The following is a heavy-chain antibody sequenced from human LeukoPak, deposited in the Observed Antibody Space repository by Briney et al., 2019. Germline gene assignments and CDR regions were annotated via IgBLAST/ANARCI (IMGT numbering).Heavy chain of an antibody. CDR1: GGSISSSSYY. Sequence: SETLSLTCTVSGGSISSSSYYWGWIRQPPGKGLEWIGSIYYSGSTYYNPSLKSRVTISVDTSKNQFSLKLSSVTAADTAVYYCARDRTGAFDIWGQGTMVTVSS. J-gene: IGHJ3*02. D-gene: IGHD1-14*01. CDR3: ARDRTGAFDI. CDR2: IYYSGST. V-gene: IGHV4-39*02.